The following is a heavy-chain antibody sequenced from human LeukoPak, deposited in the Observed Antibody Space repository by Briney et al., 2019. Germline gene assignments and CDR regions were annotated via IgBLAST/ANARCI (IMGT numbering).Heavy chain of an antibody. J-gene: IGHJ6*03. V-gene: IGHV4-34*01. CDR2: INHSGST. CDR1: GGSFSGYY. CDR3: ASNIRGFGELSYYYYMDV. Sequence: SETLSLTCAVYGGSFSGYYWSWIRQPPGKGLEWIGEINHSGSTNYNPSLKSRVTISVDTSKNQFSLKLSSVTAADTAVYYCASNIRGFGELSYYYYMDVWGKGTTVTVSS. D-gene: IGHD3-10*01.